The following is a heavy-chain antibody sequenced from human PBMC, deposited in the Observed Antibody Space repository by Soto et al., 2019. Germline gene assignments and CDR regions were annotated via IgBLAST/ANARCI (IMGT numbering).Heavy chain of an antibody. D-gene: IGHD1-20*01. CDR1: XXTXTSYD. V-gene: IGHV1-8*01. CDR3: ARGITTGDY. J-gene: IGHJ4*01. CDR2: MNPNSGNT. Sequence: QVQLVQSGAEVKKXGAXVKVXXXAXXXTXTSYDINWVRQATGQGLEWMGWMNPNSGNTGYAQKFQGRVTMIRNTSISTAYMELSSLRSENTAVYYCARGITTGDYWGHGTLVTVSS.